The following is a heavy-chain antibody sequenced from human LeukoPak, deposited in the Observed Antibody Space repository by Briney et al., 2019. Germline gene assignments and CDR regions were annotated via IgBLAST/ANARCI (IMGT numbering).Heavy chain of an antibody. D-gene: IGHD3-3*01. V-gene: IGHV4-34*01. J-gene: IGHJ4*02. CDR2: INLRGST. CDR1: GGSFNDYY. CDR3: ARALEDFWSGYYIDY. Sequence: SETLSLTCAVYGGSFNDYYWNWIRQPPGKGLEWIGEINLRGSTTYNPSLKSRVTISLDESKNQFSLKLSSVTAADTAVYYCARALEDFWSGYYIDYWGQGTLVTVSS.